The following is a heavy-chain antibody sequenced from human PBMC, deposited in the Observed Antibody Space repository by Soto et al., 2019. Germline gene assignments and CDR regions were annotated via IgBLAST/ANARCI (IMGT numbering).Heavy chain of an antibody. CDR1: GFTFSSYS. V-gene: IGHV3-21*01. D-gene: IGHD2-2*01. Sequence: GGSLRLSCAASGFTFSSYSMNWVRQAPGKGLEWVSSISSSSSYIYYADSVKGRFPISRDNAKNSLYLQMNSLRAEDTAVYYCARGRYCSSTSCYQTQYNWFDPWGQGTLVTVSS. CDR3: ARGRYCSSTSCYQTQYNWFDP. J-gene: IGHJ5*02. CDR2: ISSSSSYI.